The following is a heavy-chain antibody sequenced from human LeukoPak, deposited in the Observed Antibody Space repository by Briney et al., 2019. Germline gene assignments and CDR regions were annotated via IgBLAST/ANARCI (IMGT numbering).Heavy chain of an antibody. V-gene: IGHV5-51*01. CDR1: GYSFTSYW. CDR3: ARPVSFCLWSGYAYYFDY. D-gene: IGHD3-3*01. J-gene: IGHJ4*02. Sequence: GESLKISCKGSGYSFTSYWIGWVRQMPGKGLEWMGIIYPGDSDTRYSPSFQGQVTISADKSISTAYLQWSSLKASDTAMYYCARPVSFCLWSGYAYYFDYWGQGTLVTVSS. CDR2: IYPGDSDT.